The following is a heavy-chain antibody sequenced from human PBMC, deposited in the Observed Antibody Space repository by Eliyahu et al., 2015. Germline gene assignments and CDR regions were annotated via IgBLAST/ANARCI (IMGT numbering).Heavy chain of an antibody. D-gene: IGHD2-21*01. Sequence: EVQLVQSAAEVKKPGESLKIXCSVSGFSFTXSTFWIGWVXXXPGKGLEWMGIIYPDDSDTRYNPSFQGQVTISVDKSINTAYLQWSSLRASDTAMYYCARPIHHRGGGFDYWGQGTQVIVSS. CDR1: GFSFTXSTFW. CDR2: IYPDDSDT. V-gene: IGHV5-51*01. J-gene: IGHJ4*02. CDR3: ARPIHHRGGGFDY.